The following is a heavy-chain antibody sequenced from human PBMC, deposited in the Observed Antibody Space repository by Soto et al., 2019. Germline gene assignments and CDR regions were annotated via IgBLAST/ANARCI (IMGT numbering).Heavy chain of an antibody. J-gene: IGHJ5*02. D-gene: IGHD6-13*01. CDR1: GFTFDEYG. CDR2: ISWNSGTI. CDR3: ARHPERIAEIGWFDP. V-gene: IGHV3-9*01. Sequence: PGGSLRLSCGASGFTFDEYGMHWVRQAPGKGLEWVSGISWNSGTIGYADSVKGRFTISRDNSKNTLYLQMNSLRAEDTAVYYCARHPERIAEIGWFDPWGQGTLVTVSS.